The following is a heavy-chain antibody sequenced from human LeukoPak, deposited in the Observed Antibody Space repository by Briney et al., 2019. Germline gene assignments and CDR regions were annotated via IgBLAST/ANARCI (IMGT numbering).Heavy chain of an antibody. V-gene: IGHV3-48*03. Sequence: GGSLRLSCAVSGFIFSSYEMNWVRQAPGKGLEWVSYISSSGGTRYYADSVKGRFTISRDNAENSLYLQMNSLRAEDTAVYYCARPAPPGGIVYGFHYWGQGTMVTVSS. J-gene: IGHJ3*01. CDR3: ARPAPPGGIVYGFHY. CDR1: GFIFSSYE. CDR2: ISSSGGTR. D-gene: IGHD3-16*02.